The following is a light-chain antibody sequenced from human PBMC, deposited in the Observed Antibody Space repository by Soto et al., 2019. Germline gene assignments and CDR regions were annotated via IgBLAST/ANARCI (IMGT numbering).Light chain of an antibody. CDR1: QSVSSY. V-gene: IGKV3-20*01. CDR3: QQYGSSPST. J-gene: IGKJ1*01. Sequence: NGLTRVPSTLAFAPGGRGTLSHKASQSVSSYLAWYQQKPGQAPRLLIYDASNRATGIPDRFSGSGSGTDFTLTISGLEPEDFAVYYCQQYGSSPSTCGQGTKVDIK. CDR2: DAS.